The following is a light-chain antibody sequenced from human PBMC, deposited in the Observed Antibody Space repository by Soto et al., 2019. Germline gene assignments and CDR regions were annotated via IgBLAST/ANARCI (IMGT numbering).Light chain of an antibody. J-gene: IGKJ4*01. CDR2: DAS. Sequence: EIVLTQSPAILSLSPGERATLSCRASQSVGTYLDWYQQKLGQAPRLLIYDASNRATGIPARFSGSGSGTDFTRTISRLEPEDFEVYYCQQRDNWLTFGGGTKVEL. CDR3: QQRDNWLT. V-gene: IGKV3-11*01. CDR1: QSVGTY.